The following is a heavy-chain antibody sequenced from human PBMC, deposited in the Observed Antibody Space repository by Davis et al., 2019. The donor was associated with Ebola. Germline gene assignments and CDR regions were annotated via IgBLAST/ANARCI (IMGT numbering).Heavy chain of an antibody. D-gene: IGHD4-17*01. J-gene: IGHJ4*02. Sequence: SETLSLTCTVSGGSISSYYWSWIRQPPGKGLEWIGEINHSGSTNYNPSLKSRVTISVDRSKNQFSLKLSSVTAADTAVYYCARETTVTLIDYWGQGTLVTVSS. CDR1: GGSISSYY. CDR2: INHSGST. CDR3: ARETTVTLIDY. V-gene: IGHV4-34*01.